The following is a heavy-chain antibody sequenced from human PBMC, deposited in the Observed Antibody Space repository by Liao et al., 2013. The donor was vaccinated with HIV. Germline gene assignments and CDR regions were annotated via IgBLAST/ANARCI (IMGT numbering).Heavy chain of an antibody. CDR2: IYTSGNT. D-gene: IGHD7-27*01. V-gene: IGHV4-61*02. CDR1: GGSISSGSYS. J-gene: IGHJ2*01. Sequence: QVQLQESGPGLVKPSQTLSLTCTVSGGSISSGSYSWNWIRQPAGKGLEWIGRIYTSGNTNYNPSLRSRVTISVDTSNNQFSLKLSSVTAADTAVYYCARDSNWLYWYFDLWGRGTLVTVSS. CDR3: ARDSNWLYWYFDL.